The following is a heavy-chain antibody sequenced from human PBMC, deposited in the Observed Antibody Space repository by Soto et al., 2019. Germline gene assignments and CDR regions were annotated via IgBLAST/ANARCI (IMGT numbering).Heavy chain of an antibody. CDR1: GFTVSSNY. V-gene: IGHV3-53*01. D-gene: IGHD1-26*01. J-gene: IGHJ4*02. CDR3: AKEGVSGSLDY. Sequence: GGSLRLSCAASGFTVSSNYMSWVRQAPGKGLEWVSVIYSGDSTYYADSVKGRFTISRVNSKNTLYLQMNSLRAEDTAVYYCAKEGVSGSLDYWGQGTLVTVSS. CDR2: IYSGDST.